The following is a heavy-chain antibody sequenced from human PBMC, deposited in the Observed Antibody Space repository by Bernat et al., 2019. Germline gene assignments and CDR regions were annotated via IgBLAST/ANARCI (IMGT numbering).Heavy chain of an antibody. D-gene: IGHD3-3*01. J-gene: IGHJ6*03. Sequence: EVQLVESGGGLVQPGRSLRLSCTASGFTFGDYAMSWVRQAPGKGLEWVGFIRSKAYGGNTEYAASVKGRFTISRDDSKSIAYLQMNSLKTEDTAVYYCTREVTFWSGYQSYYYYYHMDVWGKGTTVTVSS. CDR3: TREVTFWSGYQSYYYYYHMDV. V-gene: IGHV3-49*04. CDR2: IRSKAYGGNT. CDR1: GFTFGDYA.